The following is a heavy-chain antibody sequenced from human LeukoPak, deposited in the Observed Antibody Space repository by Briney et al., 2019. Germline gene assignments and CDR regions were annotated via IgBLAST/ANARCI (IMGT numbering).Heavy chain of an antibody. D-gene: IGHD3-3*01. CDR2: ISSSSNYI. CDR3: AKEATRITIFGVGLAHFDY. Sequence: GGSLRLSCAASGFTFSSYNMNWVHQAPGKGLEWVASISSSSNYIYYVDSVKGRFTISRDNAKNSLYLQMNSLRAEDTAVYYCAKEATRITIFGVGLAHFDYWGQGTLVTVSS. V-gene: IGHV3-21*04. CDR1: GFTFSSYN. J-gene: IGHJ4*02.